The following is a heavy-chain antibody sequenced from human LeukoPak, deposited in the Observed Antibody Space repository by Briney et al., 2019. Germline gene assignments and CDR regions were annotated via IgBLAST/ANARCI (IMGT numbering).Heavy chain of an antibody. CDR2: IYYSGST. V-gene: IGHV4-59*01. Sequence: PSETLSLTCTVSGGSISSYYWSWIRQPPGKGLEWIGYIYYSGSTNYNPSLKSRVTISVDTSKNQFSLKLSSVTAADTAVYYCARGTFYCSSTSCFYWYFDLWGRGTLVTVSS. D-gene: IGHD2-2*01. CDR3: ARGTFYCSSTSCFYWYFDL. J-gene: IGHJ2*01. CDR1: GGSISSYY.